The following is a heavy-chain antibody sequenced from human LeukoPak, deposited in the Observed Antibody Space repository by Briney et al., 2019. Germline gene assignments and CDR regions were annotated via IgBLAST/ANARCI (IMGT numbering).Heavy chain of an antibody. V-gene: IGHV3-30*04. CDR3: VGSPTYYYMDV. CDR1: GSTFRNHA. CDR2: ISHDGGND. Sequence: GKSLRLSCAASGSTFRNHAIHWVHQAPGKGLEWVTVISHDGGNDYYRDSVKGRFTISRDNSKNTVLLQMNSLSPDDTAVYYCVGSPTYYYMDVWGKGTTVTVSS. J-gene: IGHJ6*03. D-gene: IGHD3-10*01.